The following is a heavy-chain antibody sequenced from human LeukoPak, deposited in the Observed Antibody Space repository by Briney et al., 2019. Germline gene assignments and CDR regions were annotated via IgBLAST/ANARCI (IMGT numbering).Heavy chain of an antibody. Sequence: SRTLSLTCTVSGDSISIGSHFWSWIRQPAGKGLEWIGRIYTTGSTNYNPSLKSRVTISVDTSKNQFSLKLSSVTAADTAVYYCAREGSGSHPGYYWGQGTLVTVSS. CDR3: AREGSGSHPGYY. V-gene: IGHV4-61*02. J-gene: IGHJ4*02. CDR2: IYTTGST. D-gene: IGHD1-26*01. CDR1: GDSISIGSHF.